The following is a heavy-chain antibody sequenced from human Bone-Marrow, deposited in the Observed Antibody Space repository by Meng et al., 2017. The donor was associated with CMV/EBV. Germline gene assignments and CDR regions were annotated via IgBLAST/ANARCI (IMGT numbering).Heavy chain of an antibody. D-gene: IGHD6-13*01. CDR1: GFTFSSYS. V-gene: IGHV3-21*01. CDR3: ARDRLAAAGIRLYYFDY. CDR2: ISSSSSYI. J-gene: IGHJ4*02. Sequence: GGSLRLSCAASGFTFSSYSMNWVRQAPGKGLEWVSSISSSSSYIYYADSVKGRFTISRDNAKNSLYLQMNSLRAEDTAVYYCARDRLAAAGIRLYYFDYWGQGTLVTVSS.